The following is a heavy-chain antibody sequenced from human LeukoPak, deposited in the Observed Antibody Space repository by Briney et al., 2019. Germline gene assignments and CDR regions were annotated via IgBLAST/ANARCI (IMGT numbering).Heavy chain of an antibody. J-gene: IGHJ4*02. D-gene: IGHD6-6*01. V-gene: IGHV4-39*01. CDR2: LYVGEIT. Sequence: PSVTLSLTCSVSVDFISSSGYYWRWTRQAPGKGLEWIEILYVGEITSYNPSLRGRVAISVDTSKNQFSLWLTSVTAADTAVYYCARFERSGNSGSLHFWSQGILVTVSS. CDR3: ARFERSGNSGSLHF. CDR1: VDFISSSGYY.